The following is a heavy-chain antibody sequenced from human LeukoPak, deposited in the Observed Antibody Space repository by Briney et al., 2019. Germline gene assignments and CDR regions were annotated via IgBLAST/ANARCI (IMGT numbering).Heavy chain of an antibody. Sequence: ASVKVSCKASGYTFTSYYMHWVRQAPGQGLEWMGIINPSGGSTSYAQKFQGRVTMTRDTSTSTVYMKLSSLRCEETTVYYCARSGYSAPRGTFDSWGQGTLVTVSS. CDR2: INPSGGST. CDR3: ARSGYSAPRGTFDS. D-gene: IGHD5-12*01. J-gene: IGHJ4*02. V-gene: IGHV1-46*01. CDR1: GYTFTSYY.